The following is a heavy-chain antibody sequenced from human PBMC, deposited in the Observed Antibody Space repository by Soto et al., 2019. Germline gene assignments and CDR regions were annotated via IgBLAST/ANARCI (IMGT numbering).Heavy chain of an antibody. V-gene: IGHV3-23*01. D-gene: IGHD5-18*01. CDR3: AKGGYTSYFDY. CDR1: GFTFRSYA. CDR2: IRASGDST. J-gene: IGHJ4*02. Sequence: EVQLLESGGGLVQPGGSLRLSCAASGFTFRSYAMTWVRQAPGKGLEWVSTIRASGDSTYYEDSVKGRITISRDNSKNTLYLQMNSLEAEDTAVYFCAKGGYTSYFDYWGQGILVTVSS.